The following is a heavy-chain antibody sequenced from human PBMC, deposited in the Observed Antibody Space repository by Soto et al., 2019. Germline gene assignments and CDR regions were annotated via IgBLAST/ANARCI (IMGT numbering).Heavy chain of an antibody. CDR1: GVSLTSYY. V-gene: IGHV4-59*01. D-gene: IGHD3-10*01. J-gene: IGHJ4*02. CDR3: ARGKGTHRY. Sequence: QVQLQESGPGLVKPSETLSLTCSVSGVSLTSYYWSWIRQTPGKTLEWIGCIFYNGTTNYNPSLKSRVTISLDTDKKQFSLKLNSVTAEDTALYYCARGKGTHRYWGQGTLVTVSS. CDR2: IFYNGTT.